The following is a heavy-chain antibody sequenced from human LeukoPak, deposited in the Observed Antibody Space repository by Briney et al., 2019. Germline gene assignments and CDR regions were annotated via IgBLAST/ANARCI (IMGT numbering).Heavy chain of an antibody. CDR2: IIPIFGTA. J-gene: IGHJ3*02. CDR3: AAELDVDTAMDDI. D-gene: IGHD5-18*01. V-gene: IGHV1-69*05. CDR1: GGTFSSYA. Sequence: SVKVSCKASGGTFSSYAISWVRQAPGQGLEWMGGIIPIFGTANYAQKFQGRVTITTDESTSTAYMELSSLRSEDTAVYYCAAELDVDTAMDDIWGQGTMVTVSS.